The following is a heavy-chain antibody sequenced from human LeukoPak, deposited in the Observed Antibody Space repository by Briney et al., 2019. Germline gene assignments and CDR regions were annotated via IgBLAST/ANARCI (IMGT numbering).Heavy chain of an antibody. Sequence: GGSLRLSCAASGFTFSNTWMNWVRQAPGKGLEWVGRIKRIIDGGTTDYAAPVKGRFTVSRDDSINTLYLQMISLKTEDTAVYYCAAQGGSGDLHHWGQGTLVTVSS. J-gene: IGHJ1*01. D-gene: IGHD2-21*01. CDR2: IKRIIDGGTT. CDR1: GFTFSNTW. CDR3: AAQGGSGDLHH. V-gene: IGHV3-15*01.